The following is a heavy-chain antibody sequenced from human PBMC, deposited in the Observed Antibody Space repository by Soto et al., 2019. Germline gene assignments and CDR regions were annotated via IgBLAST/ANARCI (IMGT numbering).Heavy chain of an antibody. V-gene: IGHV4-39*01. J-gene: IGHJ4*02. Sequence: QLQLQESGPGLVKPSETLSLTSTVAGGSISSSSYYWGWIRQPPGKGLEWIGSIYYSGSTYYNPALKSRVTISVDTSKNQFTQKLSSVTAADTSVYCCARHRVGYSSEVLDYWGQGTLVTVSS. CDR1: GGSISSSSYY. D-gene: IGHD6-25*01. CDR3: ARHRVGYSSEVLDY. CDR2: IYYSGST.